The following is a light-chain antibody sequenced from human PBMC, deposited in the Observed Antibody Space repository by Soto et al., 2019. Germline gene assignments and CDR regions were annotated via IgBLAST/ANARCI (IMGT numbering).Light chain of an antibody. CDR2: GAS. CDR1: QSVSSSY. CDR3: QQYGRSPLVT. Sequence: EIVLTQSPGTLSLSPGERATLSCRASQSVSSSYLAWYQQKPGQAPMLLIYGASSRATGIPDRFSGSGSGTDFTLTISRLEPEDSAMYDCQQYGRSPLVTFGQGTRLEIK. J-gene: IGKJ5*01. V-gene: IGKV3-20*01.